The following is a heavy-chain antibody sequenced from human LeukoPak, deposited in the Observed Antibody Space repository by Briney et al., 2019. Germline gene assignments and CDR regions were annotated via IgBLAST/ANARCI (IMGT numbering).Heavy chain of an antibody. V-gene: IGHV3-21*01. CDR2: ISSSSSYI. CDR1: GFTFSSYS. Sequence: GGSLRLSCAASGFTFSSYSMNWVRQAPGKGLEWVSSISSSSSYIYYAGSVKGRFTISRDNAKNSLYLQMNSLRAEDTAVYYCARDSVRGVSEFDYWGQGTLVTVSS. D-gene: IGHD3-10*01. J-gene: IGHJ4*02. CDR3: ARDSVRGVSEFDY.